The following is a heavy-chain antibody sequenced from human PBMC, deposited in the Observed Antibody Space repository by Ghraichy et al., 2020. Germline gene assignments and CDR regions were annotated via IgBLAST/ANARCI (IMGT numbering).Heavy chain of an antibody. V-gene: IGHV3-23*01. CDR1: GFSFSNYA. Sequence: GGSLRLSCAASGFSFSNYAMSWVRQAPGKGLEWVSAISGRATSTHYADSVKGRFTISRDNSKNTLYLQMNSLRAEDTAIYYCAKANDSGWYSLDPHAFNIWGQGTMVTVSS. D-gene: IGHD6-19*01. CDR2: ISGRATST. J-gene: IGHJ3*02. CDR3: AKANDSGWYSLDPHAFNI.